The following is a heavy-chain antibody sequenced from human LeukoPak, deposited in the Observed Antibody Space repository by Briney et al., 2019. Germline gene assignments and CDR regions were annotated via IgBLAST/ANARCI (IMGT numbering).Heavy chain of an antibody. CDR1: GGTFSSYA. J-gene: IGHJ5*02. D-gene: IGHD5-12*01. V-gene: IGHV1-69*04. CDR3: AGGGSGYDKNWFDP. Sequence: SVKVSCKASGGTFSSYAISRVRQAPGQGLEWMGRIIPILGIANYAQKFQGRVTITADKSTSTAYMELSSLRSEDTAVYYCAGGGSGYDKNWFDPWGQGTLVTVSS. CDR2: IIPILGIA.